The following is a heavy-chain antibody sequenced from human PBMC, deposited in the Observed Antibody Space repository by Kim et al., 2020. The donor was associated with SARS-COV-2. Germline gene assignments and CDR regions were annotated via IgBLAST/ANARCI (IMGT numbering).Heavy chain of an antibody. J-gene: IGHJ6*03. D-gene: IGHD4-17*01. CDR1: GFSLSTSGMC. CDR2: IDWDDDK. V-gene: IGHV2-70*01. Sequence: SGPTLVNPTQTLTLTCTFSGFSLSTSGMCVIWIRQPPGKALDWLALIDWDDDKYYSTSLKTRLTISKDTSKNQVVLTMTNMDPVDTATYYCARIRGGYGASRDYYMDVWGKGTTVTVSS. CDR3: ARIRGGYGASRDYYMDV.